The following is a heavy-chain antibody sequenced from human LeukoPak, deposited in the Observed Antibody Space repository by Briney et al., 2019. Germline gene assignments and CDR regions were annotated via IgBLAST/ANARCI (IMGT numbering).Heavy chain of an antibody. Sequence: GGSLRLSCAASGFTFSSYGMHWVRQAPGKGLEWVAVIWYDGSNKYYADSVKGRFTISRDNSKNTLYLQMNSLRAEDTAVYYCARETTSDYSSTSCYTFYYGMDVWGQGTTVTVSS. CDR3: ARETTSDYSSTSCYTFYYGMDV. D-gene: IGHD2-2*02. CDR2: IWYDGSNK. V-gene: IGHV3-33*01. CDR1: GFTFSSYG. J-gene: IGHJ6*02.